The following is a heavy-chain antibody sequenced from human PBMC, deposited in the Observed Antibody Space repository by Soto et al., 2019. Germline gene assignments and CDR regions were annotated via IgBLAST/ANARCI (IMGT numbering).Heavy chain of an antibody. D-gene: IGHD3-22*01. Sequence: SETLSLICTVSGDTISSGDYYWSWIRKSPDKGLEWIGYTYHSGRTYYKPSLKSRVTISADTSKNQFSLKLSSVTAADTAVYYCARRHYYDSSGYADALDIWGQGTSVTVSS. CDR3: ARRHYYDSSGYADALDI. J-gene: IGHJ3*02. V-gene: IGHV4-30-4*01. CDR1: GDTISSGDYY. CDR2: TYHSGRT.